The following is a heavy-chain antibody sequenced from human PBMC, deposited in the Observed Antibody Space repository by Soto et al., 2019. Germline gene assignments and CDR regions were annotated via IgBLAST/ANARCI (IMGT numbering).Heavy chain of an antibody. Sequence: VGSLRLSCAASGFTFSSYSMNWVRQAPGKGLEWVSSISSSSSYIYYADSVKGRFTISRDNAKNSLYLQMNSLRAEDTAVYYCARGRSISYYYYGMDVWGQGTTVTVSS. D-gene: IGHD1-20*01. V-gene: IGHV3-21*01. CDR2: ISSSSSYI. J-gene: IGHJ6*02. CDR3: ARGRSISYYYYGMDV. CDR1: GFTFSSYS.